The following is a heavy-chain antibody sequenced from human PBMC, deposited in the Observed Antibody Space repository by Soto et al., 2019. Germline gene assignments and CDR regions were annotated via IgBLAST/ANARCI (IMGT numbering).Heavy chain of an antibody. CDR2: IYQSGAT. J-gene: IGHJ6*02. CDR1: GGSFSDNY. V-gene: IGHV4-34*01. D-gene: IGHD4-17*01. CDR3: ASARWDV. Sequence: QVHLQQWGAGLLKPSETLSLTCAVFGGSFSDNYWSWVRQSPGTGLECLGEIYQSGATNYNPSLKXRXNMSVDTSKKQFSLKMTSVVAADTAVYYCASARWDVWGQGTTVTVSS.